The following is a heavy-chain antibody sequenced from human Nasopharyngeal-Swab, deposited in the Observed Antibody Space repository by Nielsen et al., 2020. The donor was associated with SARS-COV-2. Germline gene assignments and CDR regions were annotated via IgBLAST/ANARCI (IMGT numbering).Heavy chain of an antibody. CDR2: MNPNSGNT. J-gene: IGHJ4*02. D-gene: IGHD5-18*01. CDR3: ARAGKIQLWFNSLYYFDY. Sequence: WVRQAPGQGLEWMGWMNPNSGNTGYAQKLQGRVTMTRNTSISTAYMELSSLRSEDTAVYYCARAGKIQLWFNSLYYFDYWGQGTLVTVSS. V-gene: IGHV1-8*01.